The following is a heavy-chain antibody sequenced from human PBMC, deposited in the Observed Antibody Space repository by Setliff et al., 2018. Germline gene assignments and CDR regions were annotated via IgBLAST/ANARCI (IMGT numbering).Heavy chain of an antibody. Sequence: SETLSLTCTVSGGSISSGSYYWGWIRQPPGKGLEWIGNIYYSGSTYYNPSLKSRVTISVDTSKNQFSLKLNSVTAADTAVYYCARWCSSTSCYGGGEYYFDYWGQGTLVTVSS. D-gene: IGHD2-2*01. J-gene: IGHJ4*02. CDR2: IYYSGST. CDR3: ARWCSSTSCYGGGEYYFDY. CDR1: GGSISSGSYY. V-gene: IGHV4-39*01.